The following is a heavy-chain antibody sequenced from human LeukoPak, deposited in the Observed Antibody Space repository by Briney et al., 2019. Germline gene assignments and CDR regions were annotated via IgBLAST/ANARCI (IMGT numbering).Heavy chain of an antibody. CDR2: ISAYNGNT. J-gene: IGHJ4*02. Sequence: ASVKVSCKAPGYTFTSYGISWVRQAPGQGLEWMGWISAYNGNTNYAQKLQGRVTMTTDTSTSTAYMELRSLRSDDTAVYYCARSPLFYYYDSSGYYYFDYWGQGTLVTVSS. D-gene: IGHD3-22*01. CDR1: GYTFTSYG. CDR3: ARSPLFYYYDSSGYYYFDY. V-gene: IGHV1-18*01.